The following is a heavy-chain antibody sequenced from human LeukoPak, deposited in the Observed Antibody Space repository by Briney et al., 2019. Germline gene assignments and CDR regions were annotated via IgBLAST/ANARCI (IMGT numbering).Heavy chain of an antibody. V-gene: IGHV3-66*01. CDR1: GFTVSSNY. CDR2: INSGDST. D-gene: IGHD2-2*01. CDR3: GNSKNYADFVKRRFTSSRENYKNTLYLQMSGLRAEDTAEYCCERVFTRGSHYDSSDY. Sequence: GGSLRLSCAASGFTVSSNYMSWVRQAPGKGLEWVSGINSGDSTKYADSVEERLNISTHKTNNTLYLQTMRLITEETAINYSGNSKNYADFVKRRFTSSRENYKNTLYLQMSGLRAEDTAEYCCERVFTRGSHYDSSDYWGQGTLVTVSS. J-gene: IGHJ4*02.